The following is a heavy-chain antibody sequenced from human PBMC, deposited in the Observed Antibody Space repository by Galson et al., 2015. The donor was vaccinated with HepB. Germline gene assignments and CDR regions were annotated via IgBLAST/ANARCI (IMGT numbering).Heavy chain of an antibody. CDR2: IYPGDSDT. J-gene: IGHJ6*02. V-gene: IGHV5-51*01. CDR1: GYSFTSYW. CDR3: ASGPYYFDSSGEAYYYYGMGV. D-gene: IGHD3-22*01. Sequence: QSGAEVKKPGESLRISCTGSGYSFTSYWIGWVRQMPGKGLEWMGIIYPGDSDTRYSPSFQGKVTIPADKSISTAYLQWSSLKASDTAMYYCASGPYYFDSSGEAYYYYGMGVWGQGTTVTVSS.